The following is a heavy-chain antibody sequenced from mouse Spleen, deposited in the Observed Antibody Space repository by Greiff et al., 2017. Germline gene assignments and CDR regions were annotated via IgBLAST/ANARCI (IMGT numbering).Heavy chain of an antibody. CDR3: ARSANWDGDFDY. V-gene: IGHV5-16*01. CDR2: INYDGSST. J-gene: IGHJ2*01. CDR1: GFTFSDYY. Sequence: EVQVVESEGGLVQPGSSMKLSCTASGFTFSDYYMAWVRQVPEKGLEWVANINYDGSSTYYLDSLKSRFIISRDNAKNILYLQMSSLKSEDTATYYCARSANWDGDFDYWGQGTTLTVSS. D-gene: IGHD4-1*01.